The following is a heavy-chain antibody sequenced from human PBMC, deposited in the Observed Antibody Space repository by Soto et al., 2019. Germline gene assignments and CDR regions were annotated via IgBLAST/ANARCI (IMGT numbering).Heavy chain of an antibody. Sequence: DVQVVESGGGLVQPGGSLRLSCAASGFTFSDYSMNWVRQAPGKGLEWVSYITYSSTTIYYADSVKGRFTISRDNARNSLYLQMNSLRAEDTAVYYCARCSRRDDFDIWGQGTMVTVSS. CDR1: GFTFSDYS. V-gene: IGHV3-48*01. D-gene: IGHD2-15*01. CDR2: ITYSSTTI. CDR3: ARCSRRDDFDI. J-gene: IGHJ3*02.